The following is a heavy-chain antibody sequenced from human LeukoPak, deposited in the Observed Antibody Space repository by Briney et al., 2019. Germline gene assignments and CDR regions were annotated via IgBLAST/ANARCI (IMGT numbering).Heavy chain of an antibody. CDR2: IVVGSGNT. D-gene: IGHD1-1*01. J-gene: IGHJ4*02. Sequence: ASVKVSCKASGFTFTSSAVQWVRQARGQRLEWIGWIVVGSGNTNYAQKFQERVTIARGMSTSTAYMELSSLRSEDTAVYYCAADGATGTGFDYWGQGTLVTVSS. CDR3: AADGATGTGFDY. V-gene: IGHV1-58*01. CDR1: GFTFTSSA.